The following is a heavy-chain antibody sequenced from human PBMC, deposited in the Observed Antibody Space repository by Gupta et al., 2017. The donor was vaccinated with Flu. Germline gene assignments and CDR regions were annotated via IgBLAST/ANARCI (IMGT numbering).Heavy chain of an antibody. V-gene: IGHV3-23*01. CDR3: AKGANWAFEI. CDR2: ISGRGSNT. D-gene: IGHD1-1*01. CDR1: GFTFSSYA. Sequence: EVQLLESGGGLAQPGGSLRLSCAASGFTFSSYAMRWVRQAPGKGLEWVSTISGRGSNTYNADSVKGRFTISGDSSKKTVYLQMNSLRAEDTAVYYCAKGANWAFEIWGKGTMVTVSS. J-gene: IGHJ3*02.